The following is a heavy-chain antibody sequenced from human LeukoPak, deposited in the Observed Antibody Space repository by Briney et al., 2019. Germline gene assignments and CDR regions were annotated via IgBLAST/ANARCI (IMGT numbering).Heavy chain of an antibody. Sequence: GGSLRLSCAASGFTFSSYSMNWVRQAPGKGLEWVSSISSSSSYIYYADSVKGRFTISRDNAKNSLYRQMNSLRAEDTAVYYCARVAGYSYGYLDYWGQGTLVTVSS. J-gene: IGHJ4*02. CDR3: ARVAGYSYGYLDY. CDR2: ISSSSSYI. V-gene: IGHV3-21*01. CDR1: GFTFSSYS. D-gene: IGHD5-18*01.